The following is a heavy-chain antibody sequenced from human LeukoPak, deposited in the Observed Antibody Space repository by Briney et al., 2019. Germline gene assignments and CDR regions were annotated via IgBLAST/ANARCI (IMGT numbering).Heavy chain of an antibody. CDR1: GGSFSGYY. CDR3: ARGTVTTWYYYYYYYMDV. CDR2: INHSGST. Sequence: SETLSLTCAVYGGSFSGYYWSWIRQPPGKGLEWIGEINHSGSTNYNPSLESRVTISVDTSKNQFSLKLSSVTAADTAVYYCARGTVTTWYYYYYYYMDVWGKGTTVTVSS. J-gene: IGHJ6*03. V-gene: IGHV4-34*01. D-gene: IGHD4-11*01.